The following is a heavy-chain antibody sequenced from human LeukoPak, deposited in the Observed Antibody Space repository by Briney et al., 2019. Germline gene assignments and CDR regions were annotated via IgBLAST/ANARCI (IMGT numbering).Heavy chain of an antibody. CDR2: IDTAGNT. CDR1: GFTFSPYD. D-gene: IGHD3-9*01. Sequence: PGGSLRLSCVASGFTFSPYDMHWIRQATGKGLEWVSAIDTAGNTYYPDSLKGRFTISRDNARTSLFLQMNSLRAGDTAVYYCARRHILSSYGLDVWGQGTTVTVSS. J-gene: IGHJ6*02. V-gene: IGHV3-13*01. CDR3: ARRHILSSYGLDV.